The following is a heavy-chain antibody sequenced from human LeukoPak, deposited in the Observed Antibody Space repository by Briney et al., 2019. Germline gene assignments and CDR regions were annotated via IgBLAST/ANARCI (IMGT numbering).Heavy chain of an antibody. V-gene: IGHV3-11*01. CDR2: ISTSGRTI. D-gene: IGHD3-10*01. CDR1: GFTFSDSY. Sequence: GGSLRLSCAASGFTFSDSYMSWIRQAPGKGPEWVSYISTSGRTIYYADSVKGRFTISSDNAKNSLYLQMNSLRAEDTAVYYCASSSEGEFDYWGQGTLVTVSS. J-gene: IGHJ4*02. CDR3: ASSSEGEFDY.